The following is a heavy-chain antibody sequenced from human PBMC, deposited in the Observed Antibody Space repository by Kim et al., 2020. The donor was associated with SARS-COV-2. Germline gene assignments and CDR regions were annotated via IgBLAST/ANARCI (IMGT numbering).Heavy chain of an antibody. CDR1: AFSFNNYD. J-gene: IGHJ6*03. CDR3: AAGIYPTHYWFHMDV. D-gene: IGHD1-26*01. Sequence: GGSLRLSCAASAFSFNNYDMNWVRQAPGKGLEWVSYISSSCYTINYADSVKGRFTISRDNARNSLDLQVNSLGAEDTAVYYCAAGIYPTHYWFHMDVWGKGTTVTVSS. V-gene: IGHV3-48*03. CDR2: ISSSCYTI.